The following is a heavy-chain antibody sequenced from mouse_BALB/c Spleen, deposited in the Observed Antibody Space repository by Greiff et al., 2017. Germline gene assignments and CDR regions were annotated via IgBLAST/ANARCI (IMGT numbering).Heavy chain of an antibody. D-gene: IGHD2-14*01. J-gene: IGHJ4*01. CDR1: GFTFTDYY. CDR2: IRNKANGYTT. CDR3: ARDRYYRYDDYAMDY. Sequence: EVQLVESGGGLVQPGGSLRLSCATSGFTFTDYYMSWVRQPPGKALEWLGFIRNKANGYTTEYSASVKGRFTISRDNSQSILYLQMNTLRAEDSATYYCARDRYYRYDDYAMDYWGQGTSVTVSS. V-gene: IGHV7-3*02.